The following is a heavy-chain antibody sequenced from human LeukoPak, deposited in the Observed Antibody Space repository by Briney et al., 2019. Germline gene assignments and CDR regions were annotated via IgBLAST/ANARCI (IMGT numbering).Heavy chain of an antibody. J-gene: IGHJ6*03. Sequence: GGSLRLSCAASGFTFDDYAMHWVRQAPGKGLEWVSGISWNSGSIGYADSVKGRFTISRDNAKNSLYLQMNSLRAEDTAVYYCARHGYSSSWYNYYMDVWGKGTTVTVSS. CDR2: ISWNSGSI. D-gene: IGHD6-13*01. CDR1: GFTFDDYA. CDR3: ARHGYSSSWYNYYMDV. V-gene: IGHV3-9*01.